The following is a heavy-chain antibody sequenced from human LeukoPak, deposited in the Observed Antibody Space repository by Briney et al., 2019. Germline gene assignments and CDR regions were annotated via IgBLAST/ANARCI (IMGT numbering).Heavy chain of an antibody. D-gene: IGHD3-22*01. Sequence: SETLSLTSTVSGGSISTGSYYWGWIRQPPGKGLEWIGAGFYTGRTFYNPSLKSRVTISVDTAKNQFSLRLSSVTAADTAVYFYAMGDNSGYGIDYWGQGTLVTVSS. CDR1: GGSISTGSYY. CDR2: GFYTGRT. CDR3: AMGDNSGYGIDY. J-gene: IGHJ4*02. V-gene: IGHV4-39*01.